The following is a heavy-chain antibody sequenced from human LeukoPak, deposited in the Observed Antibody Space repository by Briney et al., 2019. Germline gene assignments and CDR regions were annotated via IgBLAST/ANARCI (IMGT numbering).Heavy chain of an antibody. CDR1: GYTSTSYD. J-gene: IGHJ6*02. CDR3: ARARSQFVFRWAILTENGMDV. CDR2: MNPNSGNT. Sequence: ASVKVSCKASGYTSTSYDINWVRQATGQGLEWMGWMNPNSGNTGYAQKFQGRVTMTRNTSISTAYMELSSLRSEDTAVYYCARARSQFVFRWAILTENGMDVWGQGTTVTVSS. V-gene: IGHV1-8*01. D-gene: IGHD3-9*01.